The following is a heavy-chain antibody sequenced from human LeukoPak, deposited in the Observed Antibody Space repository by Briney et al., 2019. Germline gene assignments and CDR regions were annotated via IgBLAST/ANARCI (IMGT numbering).Heavy chain of an antibody. CDR2: ISAYNGNT. V-gene: IGHV1-18*01. CDR3: ARTGALAKYCSGGSCYSHYYYYMDV. J-gene: IGHJ6*03. CDR1: GYTFTSYG. D-gene: IGHD2-15*01. Sequence: ASVKVSCKASGYTFTSYGISWVRQAPRQGLEWMGWISAYNGNTNYALKLQGRVTMTTDTSTSTAYMELRSLRSDDTAVYYCARTGALAKYCSGGSCYSHYYYYMDVWGKGTTVTVSS.